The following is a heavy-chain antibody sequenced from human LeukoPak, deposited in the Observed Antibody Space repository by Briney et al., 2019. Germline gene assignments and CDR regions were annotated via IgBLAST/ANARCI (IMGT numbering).Heavy chain of an antibody. CDR2: INPNSGGT. Sequence: GASVKVSRKASGYTFTGYYMHWVRQAPGQGLEWMGWINPNSGGTNYAQKFQGRVTMTRDTSISTAYMELSRLRSDDTAVYYCAAYYDILTGYRWSFDYWGQGTLVTVSS. CDR1: GYTFTGYY. D-gene: IGHD3-9*01. J-gene: IGHJ4*02. CDR3: AAYYDILTGYRWSFDY. V-gene: IGHV1-2*02.